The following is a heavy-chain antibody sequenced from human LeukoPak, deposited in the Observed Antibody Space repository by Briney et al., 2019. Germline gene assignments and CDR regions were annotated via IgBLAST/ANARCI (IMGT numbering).Heavy chain of an antibody. CDR1: GYTFTSYG. V-gene: IGHV1-2*02. Sequence: ASVKVSCRASGYTFTSYGISWVRQAPGQGLEWMGWINPNSGGTNYAQKFQGRVTMTRDTSISTAYMELSRLRSDDTAVYYCAREIRITMVRGDDNYYMDVWGKGTTVTVSS. J-gene: IGHJ6*03. CDR2: INPNSGGT. CDR3: AREIRITMVRGDDNYYMDV. D-gene: IGHD3-10*01.